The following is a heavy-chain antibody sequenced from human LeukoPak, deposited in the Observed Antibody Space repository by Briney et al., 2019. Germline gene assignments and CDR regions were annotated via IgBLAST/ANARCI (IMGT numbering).Heavy chain of an antibody. CDR1: GGSFTSSSYY. J-gene: IGHJ4*02. Sequence: ASETLSLTCTVSGGSFTSSSYYWGWIRQPPGKGLEWIGSIYYSGSTYYNPSLRSRVTISVDTPKNQFSLKLNSVTAADTAVYYCARHRARLLFDYWGQGTLVTVSS. CDR2: IYYSGST. D-gene: IGHD2-15*01. V-gene: IGHV4-39*01. CDR3: ARHRARLLFDY.